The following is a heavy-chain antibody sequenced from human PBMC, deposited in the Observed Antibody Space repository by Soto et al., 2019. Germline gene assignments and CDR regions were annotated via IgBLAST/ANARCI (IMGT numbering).Heavy chain of an antibody. CDR3: ARDTQYCTNGVCHNWFDP. CDR1: GFTFSGYS. Sequence: VQLVESGGGLVQPGGSLRLSCAASGFTFSGYSMNWVRQAPGKGLEWLSYISSSSSTIYYADSVKGRFTISRDNAKNSLYLQMNSLRAEDTAVYYCARDTQYCTNGVCHNWFDPWGQGTLVTVSS. D-gene: IGHD2-8*01. J-gene: IGHJ5*02. V-gene: IGHV3-48*01. CDR2: ISSSSSTI.